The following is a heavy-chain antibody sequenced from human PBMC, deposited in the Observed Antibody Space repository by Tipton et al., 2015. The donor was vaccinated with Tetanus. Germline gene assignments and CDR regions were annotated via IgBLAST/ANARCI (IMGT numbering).Heavy chain of an antibody. CDR3: ASHHQYDIHGYLIPFDP. CDR2: IKSDGSKT. CDR1: GFTFRSYW. Sequence: SLRLSCAASGFTFRSYWMHWVRQPPGKGLVWVSRIKSDGSKTTYADSVKGRFTISRDNAKNTLYLEMNSLRAEDTAVYYCASHHQYDIHGYLIPFDPWSQGTVVTVSS. D-gene: IGHD5-18*01. J-gene: IGHJ5*02. V-gene: IGHV3-74*01.